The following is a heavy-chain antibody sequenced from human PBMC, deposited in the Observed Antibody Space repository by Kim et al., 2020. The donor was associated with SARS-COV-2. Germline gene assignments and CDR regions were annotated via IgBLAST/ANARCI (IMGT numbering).Heavy chain of an antibody. V-gene: IGHV6-1*01. J-gene: IGHJ4*02. Sequence: DYAVSVKSRITINPDTSKTQFSLRLNSVTPEDTAVYYCTRSGYSSGWTDYWGQGTLVTVSS. CDR3: TRSGYSSGWTDY. D-gene: IGHD6-19*01.